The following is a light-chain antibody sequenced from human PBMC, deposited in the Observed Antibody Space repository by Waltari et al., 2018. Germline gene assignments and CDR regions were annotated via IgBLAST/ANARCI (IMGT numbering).Light chain of an antibody. J-gene: IGLJ3*02. CDR2: RDT. V-gene: IGLV3-9*01. Sequence: SYDLTQQLSVSVALGQTARITWGGNNIGSKNVHWYQQKPGQAPLLVIYRDTNRPSGIPERFSGSNLGNTATLTISRGQDGDEGDYYCQVWDSGTGVFGGGTKLTVL. CDR3: QVWDSGTGV. CDR1: NIGSKN.